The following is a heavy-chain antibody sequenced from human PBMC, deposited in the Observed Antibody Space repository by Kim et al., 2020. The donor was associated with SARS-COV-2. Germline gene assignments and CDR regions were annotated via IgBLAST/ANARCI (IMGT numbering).Heavy chain of an antibody. D-gene: IGHD2-2*01. V-gene: IGHV1-18*01. J-gene: IGHJ6*02. Sequence: ASVKVSCKASGYTFTSYGISWVRQAPGQGLDGMGWISAYNGNTNYAQKLQGRVTMTTDTYTSIDYMELRSIRSDETAVHYFARRREPAALSDGMDVWGQG. CDR3: ARRREPAALSDGMDV. CDR2: ISAYNGNT. CDR1: GYTFTSYG.